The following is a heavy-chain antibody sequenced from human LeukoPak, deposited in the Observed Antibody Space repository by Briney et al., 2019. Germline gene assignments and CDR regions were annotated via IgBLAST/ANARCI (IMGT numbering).Heavy chain of an antibody. CDR1: GYTFTSYY. CDR3: AREVMITFGGVIENALDY. V-gene: IGHV1-2*02. J-gene: IGHJ4*02. Sequence: ASVKVSCKASGYTFTSYYMHWVRQAPGQGLEWMGWINPNSGGTNYAQKFQGRVTMTRDTSISTAYMELSRLRSDDTAVYYCAREVMITFGGVIENALDYWGQGTLVTVSS. D-gene: IGHD3-16*02. CDR2: INPNSGGT.